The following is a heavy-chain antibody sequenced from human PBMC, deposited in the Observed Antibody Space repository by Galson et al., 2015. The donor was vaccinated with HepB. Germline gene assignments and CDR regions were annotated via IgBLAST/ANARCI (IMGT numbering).Heavy chain of an antibody. J-gene: IGHJ4*02. CDR2: ISSSSSYT. CDR1: GFTFSDYY. Sequence: SLRLSCAASGFTFSDYYMSWIRQAPGKGLEWVSYISSSSSYTNYADSVKGRFTISRDNAKNSLYLQMNSLRAEDTAVYYCARVRYYYDSSGYHYPDYWGQGTLVTVSS. D-gene: IGHD3-22*01. CDR3: ARVRYYYDSSGYHYPDY. V-gene: IGHV3-11*06.